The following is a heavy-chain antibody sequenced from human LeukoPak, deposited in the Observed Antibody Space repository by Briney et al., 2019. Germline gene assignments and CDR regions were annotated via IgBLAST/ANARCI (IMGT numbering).Heavy chain of an antibody. CDR2: LNWDGDNT. V-gene: IGHV3-20*04. CDR3: AREEGPYFDC. CDR1: GFTFHDHG. Sequence: GGSLRLSCAASGFTFHDHGMSWVRQVPGKGLEWVSALNWDGDNTGYADSVKGRFTISRDNAKKSLYLQMNSLTAEDTAYYYCAREEGPYFDCWGQGTLVTVSS. J-gene: IGHJ4*02.